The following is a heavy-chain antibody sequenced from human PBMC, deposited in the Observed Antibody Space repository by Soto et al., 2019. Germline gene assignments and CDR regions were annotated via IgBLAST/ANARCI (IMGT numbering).Heavy chain of an antibody. CDR3: ARDRSSGWLYYYYYYGMYV. CDR1: GFTFSSYW. J-gene: IGHJ6*02. Sequence: GGSLRLSCAASGFTFSSYWMSWVRQAPGKGLEWVANIKQDGSEKYYVDSVKGRFTISRDNAKNSLYLQMNSLRAEDTAVYYCARDRSSGWLYYYYYYGMYVWGQGTTVTVSS. CDR2: IKQDGSEK. V-gene: IGHV3-7*05. D-gene: IGHD6-19*01.